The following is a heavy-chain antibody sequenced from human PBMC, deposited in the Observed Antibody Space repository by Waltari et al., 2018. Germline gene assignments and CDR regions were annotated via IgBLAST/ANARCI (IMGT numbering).Heavy chain of an antibody. CDR1: GGSISSCSYY. CDR3: ARDARTSWQEDYFDY. Sequence: QLQLQESGPGLVKPSETLSLTCTVSGGSISSCSYYWGWIRQPPGKGLEWIGSIYYSGSTYYNPSLKSRVTISVDTSKNQFSLKLSSVTAADTAVYYCARDARTSWQEDYFDYWGQGTLVTVSS. V-gene: IGHV4-39*07. CDR2: IYYSGST. J-gene: IGHJ4*02. D-gene: IGHD2-2*01.